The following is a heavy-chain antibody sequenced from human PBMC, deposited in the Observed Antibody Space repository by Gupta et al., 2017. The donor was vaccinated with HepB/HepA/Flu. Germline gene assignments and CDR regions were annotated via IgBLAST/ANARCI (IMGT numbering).Heavy chain of an antibody. Sequence: QVQLQESGPGLVKPSGTLSLTCVVSGVSISSFNYWSWVRQPPGKGLEWIGEIYYGGRPNYNPSLKSRVTISLDKSKNQFSLKLSSVTAADTAVYYCARGDSSSWSSRWGYFDLWGRGTLVTVSS. CDR2: IYYGGRP. CDR1: GVSISSFNY. V-gene: IGHV4-4*02. CDR3: ARGDSSSWSSRWGYFDL. D-gene: IGHD6-13*01. J-gene: IGHJ2*01.